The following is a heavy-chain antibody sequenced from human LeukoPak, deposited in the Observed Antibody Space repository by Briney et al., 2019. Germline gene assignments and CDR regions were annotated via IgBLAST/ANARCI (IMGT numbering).Heavy chain of an antibody. V-gene: IGHV1-2*02. CDR3: ARGEGVNYRYSGFGYFNAVDY. J-gene: IGHJ4*02. Sequence: ASVKVSCKASGYTFTGYYMHWVRQAPGQGLEWMGWINLNSGGTKYAQKFQGRVTMTRDTSINTAYMELSRLRSDVTAVYYCARGEGVNYRYSGFGYFNAVDYWGQGTLVTVSS. D-gene: IGHD3-16*02. CDR1: GYTFTGYY. CDR2: INLNSGGT.